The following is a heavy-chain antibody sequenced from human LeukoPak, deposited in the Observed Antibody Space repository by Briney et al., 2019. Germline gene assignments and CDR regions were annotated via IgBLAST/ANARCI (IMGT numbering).Heavy chain of an antibody. Sequence: GASVKVSCKASGYTFTSYGISWVRQAPGQGLEWMGIINPSGGSTSYAQKFQGRVTMTRDMSTSTDYMELSSLRSEDTAVYYCARDNSVGDTAWWFDPWGQGTLVTVSS. CDR2: INPSGGST. J-gene: IGHJ5*02. CDR1: GYTFTSYG. CDR3: ARDNSVGDTAWWFDP. D-gene: IGHD1-26*01. V-gene: IGHV1-46*01.